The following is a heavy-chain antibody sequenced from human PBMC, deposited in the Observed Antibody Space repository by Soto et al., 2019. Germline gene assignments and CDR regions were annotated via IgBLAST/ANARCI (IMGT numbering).Heavy chain of an antibody. D-gene: IGHD2-21*02. J-gene: IGHJ5*02. CDR1: GFSFSTSGVG. Sequence: QITLKESGPTLVKPTQTLTLTCTFSGFSFSTSGVGVGWIRQPPGKALEWLALIYWNDDKRYRSSLKSRLTRTNDTSKNQVVLTMTNMDPVDTATYYCTHNACGSDCWGWFDPWGQGTLVTVSS. V-gene: IGHV2-5*01. CDR3: THNACGSDCWGWFDP. CDR2: IYWNDDK.